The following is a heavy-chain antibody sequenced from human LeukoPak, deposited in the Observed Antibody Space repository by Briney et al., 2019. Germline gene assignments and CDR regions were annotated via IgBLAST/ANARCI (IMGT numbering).Heavy chain of an antibody. J-gene: IGHJ4*02. D-gene: IGHD2-21*01. CDR3: ATVEGRLWHFDY. CDR2: IYYSGST. CDR1: GGSISSYY. Sequence: RSSETLSLTCTVSGGSISSYYWSWIRQPPGKGPEWIGYIYYSGSTNYNPSLKSRVTISVDTSKNQFSLKLSSVTAADTAVYYCATVEGRLWHFDYWGQGTLVTVSS. V-gene: IGHV4-59*08.